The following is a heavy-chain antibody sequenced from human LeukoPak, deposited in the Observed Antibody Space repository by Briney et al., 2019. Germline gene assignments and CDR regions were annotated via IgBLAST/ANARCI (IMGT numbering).Heavy chain of an antibody. J-gene: IGHJ6*04. CDR2: ISSLSGTI. D-gene: IGHD3-10*01. CDR1: RFTFSSYS. Sequence: PGGSLRLSCAASRFTFSSYSMNWVRQAPGEGLEWVSYISSLSGTIYYADSVKGRFTISRDNAKNSLYLQMNSLRAEDTAVYYCARDQRVSITMVPDRMDVWGKGTTVTVSS. CDR3: ARDQRVSITMVPDRMDV. V-gene: IGHV3-48*01.